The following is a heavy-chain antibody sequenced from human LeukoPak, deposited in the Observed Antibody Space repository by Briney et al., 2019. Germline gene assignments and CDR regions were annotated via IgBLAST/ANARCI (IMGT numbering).Heavy chain of an antibody. CDR3: ASSNGFDWSPEYYMDV. V-gene: IGHV4-59*02. D-gene: IGHD3-9*01. Sequence: SETLSLTCTVSGASVSTYYWNWVRQPPGKGLEWIAYIYPTGNTKYNPSLESRVSISLDTSKNQFSLKLSSVTAADTAVYYFASSNGFDWSPEYYMDVWGKGTTVIVSS. CDR1: GASVSTYY. CDR2: IYPTGNT. J-gene: IGHJ6*03.